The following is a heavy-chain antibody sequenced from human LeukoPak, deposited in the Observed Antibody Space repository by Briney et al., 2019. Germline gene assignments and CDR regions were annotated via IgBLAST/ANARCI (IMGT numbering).Heavy chain of an antibody. J-gene: IGHJ4*02. CDR3: ARVGRPTTVTTIH. D-gene: IGHD4-17*01. Sequence: PSETLSLTCTVSGGSISSSSYYWGWIRQPPGKGLEWIGSIYYSGSTYYNPSLKSRVTISVDTSKNQFSLKLSSMTAADTAVYYCARVGRPTTVTTIHWGQGTLVTVSS. V-gene: IGHV4-39*07. CDR1: GGSISSSSYY. CDR2: IYYSGST.